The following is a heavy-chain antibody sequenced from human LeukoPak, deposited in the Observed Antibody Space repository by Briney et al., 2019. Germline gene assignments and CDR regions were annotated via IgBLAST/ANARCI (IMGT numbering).Heavy chain of an antibody. D-gene: IGHD5-18*01. CDR1: GGSISSSNW. V-gene: IGHV4-4*02. Sequence: SGTLSLTCAVSGGSISSSNWWSWVRPPPGKGLEWIGEIYHSGSTNYNPSLKSRVTISVDTSKNQFSLKLSSVTAADTAVYYCARSIDSGYGYYFDYWGQGTLVTVSS. CDR2: IYHSGST. CDR3: ARSIDSGYGYYFDY. J-gene: IGHJ4*02.